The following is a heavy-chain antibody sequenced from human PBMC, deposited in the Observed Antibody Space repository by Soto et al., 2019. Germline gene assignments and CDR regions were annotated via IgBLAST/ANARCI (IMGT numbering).Heavy chain of an antibody. D-gene: IGHD2-21*02. CDR3: ASSYCGGDCYSVYYYYGMDV. V-gene: IGHV1-18*01. CDR1: GYTFTSYG. Sequence: QVQLVQSGAEVKKPGASVKVSCKASGYTFTSYGVSWVRQAPGQGLEWLGWISAYNGNTNYAQKLQGRVTMTTDASTSTAYMELRRMRSDDTAVYYCASSYCGGDCYSVYYYYGMDVWGQGNTVTVSS. J-gene: IGHJ6*02. CDR2: ISAYNGNT.